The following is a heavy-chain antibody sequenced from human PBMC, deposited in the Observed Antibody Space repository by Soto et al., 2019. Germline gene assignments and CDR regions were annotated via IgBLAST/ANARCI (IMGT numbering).Heavy chain of an antibody. CDR1: DDSISSSSW. J-gene: IGHJ4*02. CDR3: GRSSGRYKIEN. CDR2: IYYNGYT. V-gene: IGHV4-4*02. D-gene: IGHD6-19*01. Sequence: VQLQESGPGLARPSETLSLTCAVSDDSISSSSWWSWVRQPPGKGREWIGEIYYNGYTIYNQSLESRVTISVDKSKNQVSLNLTSVTAADTALYYCGRSSGRYKIENWGQGTLVIVST.